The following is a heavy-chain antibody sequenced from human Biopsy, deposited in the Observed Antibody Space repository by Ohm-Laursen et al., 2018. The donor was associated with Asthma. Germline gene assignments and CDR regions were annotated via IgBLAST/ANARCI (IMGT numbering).Heavy chain of an antibody. Sequence: SLRLSCTASGFTFGDYWMSWVRQAPGKGLEWVSYISSSSSTIYYADSVKGRFTISRDNAKNSLYLQMNSLRAEDTAVYYCARDVMEWYLPAFDFWGQGTLVTVSS. CDR3: ARDVMEWYLPAFDF. CDR1: GFTFGDYW. J-gene: IGHJ4*02. V-gene: IGHV3-48*01. D-gene: IGHD3-3*01. CDR2: ISSSSSTI.